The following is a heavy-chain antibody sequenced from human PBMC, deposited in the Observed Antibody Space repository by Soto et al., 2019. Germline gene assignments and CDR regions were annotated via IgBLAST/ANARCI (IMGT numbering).Heavy chain of an antibody. D-gene: IGHD2-2*02. CDR1: GGSISSGGYY. J-gene: IGHJ6*02. V-gene: IGHV4-31*03. Sequence: SETLSLTCTVSGGSISSGGYYWSWIRQHPGKGLEWIGYIYYSGSTYHNPSLKSRVTISVDTSKNQFSLKLSSVTAADTAVYYCARDLALGYCSSTSCYRYYGMDVWGQGTTVTVSS. CDR2: IYYSGST. CDR3: ARDLALGYCSSTSCYRYYGMDV.